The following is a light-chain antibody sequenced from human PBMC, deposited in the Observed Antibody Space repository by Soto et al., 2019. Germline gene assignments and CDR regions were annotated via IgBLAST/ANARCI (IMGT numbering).Light chain of an antibody. V-gene: IGLV2-14*01. Sequence: QSALTQPAAVSVSPGQSITISCTGTSSDIGGYNYVSWYQQHPGKAPKLMIYDVSNRPSGVSNRFSGSKSGNTASLTISGLQAEDEADYYCSSQAVSSTLVFGGGTKLTVL. CDR3: SSQAVSSTLV. CDR2: DVS. CDR1: SSDIGGYNY. J-gene: IGLJ2*01.